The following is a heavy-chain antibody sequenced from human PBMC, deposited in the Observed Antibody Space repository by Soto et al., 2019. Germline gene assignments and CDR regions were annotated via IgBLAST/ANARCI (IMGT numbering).Heavy chain of an antibody. J-gene: IGHJ4*02. V-gene: IGHV4-34*01. Sequence: QVQLQQWGAGLLKPSETLSLTCAVYGGSFSGYYWSWIRQPPGKGLEWIGEINHSGSTNYNPSLKSRVTISVDTSKNQFSLKLSSVTAADTAVYYWARGPFTLRKYFYYWGQGTLVTVSS. CDR3: ARGPFTLRKYFYY. D-gene: IGHD3-3*01. CDR2: INHSGST. CDR1: GGSFSGYY.